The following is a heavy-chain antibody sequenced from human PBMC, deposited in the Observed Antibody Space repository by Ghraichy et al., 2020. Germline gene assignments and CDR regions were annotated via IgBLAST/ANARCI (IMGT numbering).Heavy chain of an antibody. Sequence: GGSLRLSCAASGFTFSSYWMSWVRQAPGKGLEWVANIKQAGSEKYYVDSVKGRFTISRDNAKISLNRQMNSLSAEDTAVYYCARVTFASDTDYWGQGTLVTVSS. CDR1: GFTFSSYW. CDR2: IKQAGSEK. J-gene: IGHJ4*02. D-gene: IGHD2-21*01. V-gene: IGHV3-7*01. CDR3: ARVTFASDTDY.